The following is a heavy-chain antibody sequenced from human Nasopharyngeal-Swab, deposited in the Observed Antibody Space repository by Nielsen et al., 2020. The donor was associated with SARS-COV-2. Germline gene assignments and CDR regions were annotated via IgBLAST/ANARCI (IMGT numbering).Heavy chain of an antibody. CDR2: IRSKAYGETT. D-gene: IGHD2-2*03. V-gene: IGHV3-49*02. Sequence: WIRQPPGKGLEWVGFIRSKAYGETTEYAASVKGRFTISRDDSKSIAYLQVNSLKTEDTAVYYCTSPGYCSSTSCYPDNWFDPWGQGTLVTVSS. CDR3: TSPGYCSSTSCYPDNWFDP. J-gene: IGHJ5*02.